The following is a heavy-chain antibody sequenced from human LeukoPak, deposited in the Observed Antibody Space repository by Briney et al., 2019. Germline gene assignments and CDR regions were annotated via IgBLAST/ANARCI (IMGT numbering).Heavy chain of an antibody. CDR1: GYTFTGYY. CDR2: INPNSGGT. CDR3: ARKQVSTSNFDN. D-gene: IGHD5/OR15-5a*01. J-gene: IGHJ4*02. Sequence: GASVKVSCKASGYTFTGYYIHWVRQAPGQGLEWMGWINPNSGGTNYAQKFQGRVTMTRDTSISTAYMELSRLRSDDTAVYYCARKQVSTSNFDNWGQGTLVIVSS. V-gene: IGHV1-2*02.